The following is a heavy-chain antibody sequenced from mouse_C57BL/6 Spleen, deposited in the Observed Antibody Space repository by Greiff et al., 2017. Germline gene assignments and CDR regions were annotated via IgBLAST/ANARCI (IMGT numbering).Heavy chain of an antibody. V-gene: IGHV14-2*01. CDR3: ARSGDYAPWFAY. D-gene: IGHD2-4*01. J-gene: IGHJ3*01. Sequence: VQLQQSGAELVKPGASVKLSCTASGFNITDYYMHWVKQRTEQGLEWIGRIDPEDGDTKYAPKFQGKATITADTSSNTAYLQLSSLTSEDTAVYYCARSGDYAPWFAYWGQGTLVTVSA. CDR1: GFNITDYY. CDR2: IDPEDGDT.